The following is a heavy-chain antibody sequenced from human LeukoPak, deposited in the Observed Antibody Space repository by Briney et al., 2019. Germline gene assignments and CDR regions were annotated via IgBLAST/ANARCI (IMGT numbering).Heavy chain of an antibody. D-gene: IGHD3-3*01. V-gene: IGHV1-2*04. J-gene: IGHJ6*02. CDR2: INPNSGGT. CDR1: GYTFTGYY. CDR3: ARGEFWSGYPLGMDV. Sequence: ASVKVSCKASGYTFTGYYMHWVRQAPGQGLEWMGWINPNSGGTNYAQNFQGWVTMTRDTSISTAYMELSRLRSDDTAVYYCARGEFWSGYPLGMDVWGQGTTVTVSS.